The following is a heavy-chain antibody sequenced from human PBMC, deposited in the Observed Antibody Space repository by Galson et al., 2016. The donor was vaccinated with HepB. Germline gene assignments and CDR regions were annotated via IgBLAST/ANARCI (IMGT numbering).Heavy chain of an antibody. CDR1: GGSIRSTSYY. CDR3: ARIRGYKTDY. Sequence: SETLSLTCSVSGGSIRSTSYYWGWIRQPPGKGLEWIGSIYYSGTTYDNPSLKSRVTISLDTSKNQFSLKLSSVTAADTAVYYCARIRGYKTDYWGQGTLVTVSS. D-gene: IGHD5-24*01. V-gene: IGHV4-39*01. J-gene: IGHJ4*02. CDR2: IYYSGTT.